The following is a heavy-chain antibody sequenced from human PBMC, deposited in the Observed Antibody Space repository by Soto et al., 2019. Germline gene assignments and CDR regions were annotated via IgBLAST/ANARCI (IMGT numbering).Heavy chain of an antibody. Sequence: PAESLRLSCGASGFSVKRYWMHWVRQAPGKGLVWLSRFGGDENYTDYADSVRGRFTISRDIAKNTIYLQMNSLRAEDTAVYYCGKGKELGVVRYGLDAWGQGTTVTVSS. D-gene: IGHD3-3*01. CDR2: FGGDENYT. CDR1: GFSVKRYW. CDR3: GKGKELGVVRYGLDA. J-gene: IGHJ6*02. V-gene: IGHV3-74*01.